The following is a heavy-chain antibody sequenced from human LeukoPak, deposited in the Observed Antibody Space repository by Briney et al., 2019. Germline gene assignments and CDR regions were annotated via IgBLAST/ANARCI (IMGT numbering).Heavy chain of an antibody. CDR2: ISAYNGNT. Sequence: ASVKVSCKASGYTFTSYGISWVRQAPGQGLEWMGWISAYNGNTNYAQKLQGRVTMTTDTSTSTAYMELRSLRSDDTAVYCCARDSSGYSTFDYWGQGTLVTVSS. V-gene: IGHV1-18*01. J-gene: IGHJ4*02. D-gene: IGHD3-22*01. CDR3: ARDSSGYSTFDY. CDR1: GYTFTSYG.